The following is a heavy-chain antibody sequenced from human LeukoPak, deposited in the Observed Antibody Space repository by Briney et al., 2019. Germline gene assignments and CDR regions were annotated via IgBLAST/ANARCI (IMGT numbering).Heavy chain of an antibody. V-gene: IGHV3-48*01. CDR3: ARDPHSLDY. CDR2: IAYTGTI. J-gene: IGHJ4*02. CDR1: GFSFSSYS. Sequence: GGSLRLSCTASGFSFSSYSMNWVRQAPGKGREWVAYIAYTGTIHDADSVRGRFAICRDNAKSSLFLQLNSLRAEDTAVYYCARDPHSLDYWGQGTLVTVSS.